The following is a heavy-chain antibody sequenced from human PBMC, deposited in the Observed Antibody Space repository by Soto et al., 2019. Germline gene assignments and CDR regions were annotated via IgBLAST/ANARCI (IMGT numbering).Heavy chain of an antibody. D-gene: IGHD5-12*01. J-gene: IGHJ4*02. V-gene: IGHV3-66*01. CDR3: AARNIVAPY. CDR2: IYSGGTT. CDR1: GFTVSSNY. Sequence: EVQLVESGGGLVQPGESLRLSCAASGFTVSSNYMSWVRQAPGKGLEWVSLIYSGGTTDYAASVKGRFTISRDNSKNTLYLQMTGVRAWDTAVYYCAARNIVAPYWGQGTLVTVSS.